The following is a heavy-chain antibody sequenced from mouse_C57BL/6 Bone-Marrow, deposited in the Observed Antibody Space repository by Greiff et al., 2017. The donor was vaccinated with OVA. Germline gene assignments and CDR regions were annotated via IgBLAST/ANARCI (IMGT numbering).Heavy chain of an antibody. CDR3: ARYYYARPPYAMDY. V-gene: IGHV1-82*01. J-gene: IGHJ4*01. Sequence: VKLQQSGPELVKPGASVKISCKASGYAFSSSWMNWVKQRPGKGLEWIGRIYPGDGDTNYNGKFKGKATLTADKSSSTAYMQLSSLTSEDSAVYFCARYYYARPPYAMDYWGQGTSVTVSS. CDR1: GYAFSSSW. CDR2: IYPGDGDT. D-gene: IGHD1-1*01.